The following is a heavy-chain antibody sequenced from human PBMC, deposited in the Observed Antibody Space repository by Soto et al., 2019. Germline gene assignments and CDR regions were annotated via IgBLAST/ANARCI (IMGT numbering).Heavy chain of an antibody. CDR1: GFTVSSNY. D-gene: IGHD3-3*01. J-gene: IGHJ5*02. CDR2: IYSGGST. Sequence: GGSLRLSCAASGFTVSSNYMSWVRQAPGKGLEWVSVIYSGGSTYYADSVKGRFTISRDNSKNTLYLQMNSLRAEDTAVYYCARDRKVRFLAPGESWFDPWGQGTLVTVSS. CDR3: ARDRKVRFLAPGESWFDP. V-gene: IGHV3-66*01.